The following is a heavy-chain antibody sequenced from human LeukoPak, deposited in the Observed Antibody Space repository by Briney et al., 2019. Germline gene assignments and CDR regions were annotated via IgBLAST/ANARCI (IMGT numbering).Heavy chain of an antibody. J-gene: IGHJ6*02. CDR1: GFTFSSYS. Sequence: GGSLRLSCAASGFTFSSYSMNWVRQAPGKGLEWVSSISSSSSYIYYADSVKGRFIISRDNAKNSLYLQMNSLRAEDTAVYYCARDRLVVSFAPNGMDVWGQGTTVTVSS. CDR2: ISSSSSYI. CDR3: ARDRLVVSFAPNGMDV. V-gene: IGHV3-21*01. D-gene: IGHD3-16*01.